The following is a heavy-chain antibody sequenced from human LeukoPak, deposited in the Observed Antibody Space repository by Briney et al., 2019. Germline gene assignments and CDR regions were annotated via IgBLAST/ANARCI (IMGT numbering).Heavy chain of an antibody. CDR1: VYTFTSYD. D-gene: IGHD2-15*01. CDR3: ARRHGRCSDGSCYYPDY. V-gene: IGHV1-8*01. J-gene: IGHJ4*02. CDR2: TNPNSGNT. Sequence: ASVKVSCKAFVYTFTSYDINWVRQATGQGLEWMGWTNPNSGNTGYAQKFQGRVTMTRSSSITTAYMELSSLRSEDTAVYYCARRHGRCSDGSCYYPDYWGQGTLVTVSS.